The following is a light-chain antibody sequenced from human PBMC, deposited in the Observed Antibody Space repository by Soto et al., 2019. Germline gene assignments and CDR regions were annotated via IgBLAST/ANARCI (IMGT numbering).Light chain of an antibody. CDR2: EGT. CDR3: CSYAGSTTYV. J-gene: IGLJ1*01. CDR1: SSDVGAYNL. V-gene: IGLV2-23*01. Sequence: QSALTQPASVSGSPGQSITVSCTGTSSDVGAYNLVSWYQQYPGKAPRLIIYEGTKRPSGISHRFSGSKSDNTASLTISGLRAEDEADYYCCSYAGSTTYVFGTGTKLTVL.